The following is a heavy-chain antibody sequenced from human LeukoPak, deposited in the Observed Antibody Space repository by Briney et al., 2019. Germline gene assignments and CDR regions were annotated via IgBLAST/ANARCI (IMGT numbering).Heavy chain of an antibody. V-gene: IGHV4-4*07. D-gene: IGHD6-13*01. CDR3: AREAAAGTFYFDY. J-gene: IGHJ4*02. Sequence: AETLSLTCIVSGDSISNYYWSWIRQPAGKGLEWIGRIYTSGSTNYNLSLKSRVTMSVDTSKNQFSLKLASVPAADPAVYYCAREAAAGTFYFDYWGQGTLVPVSS. CDR1: GDSISNYY. CDR2: IYTSGST.